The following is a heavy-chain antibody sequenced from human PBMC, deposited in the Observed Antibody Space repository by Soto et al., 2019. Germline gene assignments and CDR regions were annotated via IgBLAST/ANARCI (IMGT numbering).Heavy chain of an antibody. V-gene: IGHV3-23*01. Sequence: GGSLRLSCAASGFSFSTYGMSWVRQAPGKGLEWVSALSGSGDKTYYADSVKGRFTISRDNSKNTLYLQMSSLRAEDTAVYYCAKERYSSGYFDYWGQGALVTVSS. CDR1: GFSFSTYG. CDR3: AKERYSSGYFDY. J-gene: IGHJ4*02. D-gene: IGHD6-19*01. CDR2: LSGSGDKT.